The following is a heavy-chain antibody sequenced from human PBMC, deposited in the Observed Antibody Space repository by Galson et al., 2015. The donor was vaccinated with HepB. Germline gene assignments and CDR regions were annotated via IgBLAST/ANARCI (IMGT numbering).Heavy chain of an antibody. J-gene: IGHJ3*02. Sequence: SVKVSCKASGYTFTNYAMHWVRQAPGQRLEWMGRINAGNGNTKYSQKFQGRVTITRDTSATTAYMELSSLRSEDTAVFYCARDMIQGAYLAFDIWGQGTMVTVSS. D-gene: IGHD3-10*01. CDR2: INAGNGNT. V-gene: IGHV1-3*01. CDR3: ARDMIQGAYLAFDI. CDR1: GYTFTNYA.